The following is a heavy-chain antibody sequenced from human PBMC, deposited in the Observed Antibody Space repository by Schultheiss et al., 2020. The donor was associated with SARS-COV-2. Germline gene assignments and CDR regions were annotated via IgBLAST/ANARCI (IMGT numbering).Heavy chain of an antibody. J-gene: IGHJ4*02. CDR1: GYTFTGYY. CDR2: INPNSGGT. D-gene: IGHD2-2*02. CDR3: ARVCSSTSCYTDGDY. Sequence: GESLKISCKASGYTFTGYYMHWVRQAPGQGLEWMGWINPNSGGTNYAQKFQGRVTMTRDTSISTAYMELSRLRSDDTAVYYCARVCSSTSCYTDGDYWGQGTLVTVSS. V-gene: IGHV1-2*02.